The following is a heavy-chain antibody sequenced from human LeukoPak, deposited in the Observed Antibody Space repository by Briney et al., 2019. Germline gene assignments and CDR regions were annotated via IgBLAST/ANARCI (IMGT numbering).Heavy chain of an antibody. CDR3: AKVGFSEMEWLLYSDD. V-gene: IGHV3-23*01. CDR1: GLTFSSYA. Sequence: GGSLRHSCAASGLTFSSYAMSWVRQAPGEGLEWVSAISGSSGHTYYADSVKGRFTISRDNSKNTLYPQMNSLRAEDTAVYYCAKVGFSEMEWLLYSDDWRQGNLVTVSS. J-gene: IGHJ4*02. D-gene: IGHD3-3*01. CDR2: ISGSSGHT.